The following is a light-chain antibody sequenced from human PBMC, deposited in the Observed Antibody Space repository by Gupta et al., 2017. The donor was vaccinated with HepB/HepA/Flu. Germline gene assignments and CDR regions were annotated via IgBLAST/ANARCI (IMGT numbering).Light chain of an antibody. Sequence: DIQMTQSPSSLSASLGDRVTITCRASESVDKYVSWYRQKPGKAPNLLIYAAATVQSGVPSRFSGSRSGAEFTLTITSLQPEDFATYYCQQSYTNPTFGGGTKVEIK. CDR3: QQSYTNPT. J-gene: IGKJ4*01. CDR1: ESVDKY. V-gene: IGKV1-39*01. CDR2: AAA.